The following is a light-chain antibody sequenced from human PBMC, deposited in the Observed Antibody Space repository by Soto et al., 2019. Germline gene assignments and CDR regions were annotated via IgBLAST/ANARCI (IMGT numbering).Light chain of an antibody. CDR1: QSVSSSY. CDR2: GAS. CDR3: QQYGSSRWT. V-gene: IGKV3-20*01. Sequence: EIVLTQSPGTLSLSPGERATLSCRASQSVSSSYLAWYQQKPGQAPRLVIYGASSRTTGIPDRISGSGSGTDFTLTISRLEPEDFAVYYCQQYGSSRWTFGQGTRWIS. J-gene: IGKJ1*01.